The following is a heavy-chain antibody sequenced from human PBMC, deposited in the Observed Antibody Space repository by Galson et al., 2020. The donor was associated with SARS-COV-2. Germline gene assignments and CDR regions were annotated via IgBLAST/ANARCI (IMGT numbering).Heavy chain of an antibody. D-gene: IGHD6-13*01. CDR1: GYKFASYW. CDR2: IDPSDSYT. V-gene: IGHV5-10-1*01. CDR3: VRLARDPDEQLLWGAFDH. Sequence: HGESLKISCKGSGYKFASYWISWVRQMPGKGLEWMGRIDPSDSYTDYSPSFQGHVTISADKSISTAYLQWSSLRASDTAIYYCVRLARDPDEQLLWGAFDHWGQGTLVNVSS. J-gene: IGHJ4*02.